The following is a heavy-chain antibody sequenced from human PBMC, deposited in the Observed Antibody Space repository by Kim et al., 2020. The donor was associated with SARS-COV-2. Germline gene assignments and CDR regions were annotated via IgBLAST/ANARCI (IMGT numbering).Heavy chain of an antibody. J-gene: IGHJ6*02. D-gene: IGHD3-10*01. CDR2: ISGSGGST. Sequence: GGSLRLSCAASGFTFSSYAMSWVRQAPGKGLEWVSAISGSGGSTYYADSVKGRFTISRDNSKNTRYLQMNSLRAEGTAVYYCAKEESLLLWFGGPPFFFYGMDVWGQGTTVTVSS. CDR1: GFTFSSYA. CDR3: AKEESLLLWFGGPPFFFYGMDV. V-gene: IGHV3-23*01.